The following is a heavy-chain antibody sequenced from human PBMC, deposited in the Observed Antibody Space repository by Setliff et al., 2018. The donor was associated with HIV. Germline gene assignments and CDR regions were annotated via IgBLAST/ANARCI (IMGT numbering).Heavy chain of an antibody. V-gene: IGHV1-18*01. CDR2: ISAYDGDT. J-gene: IGHJ4*02. CDR1: GYTFTSYG. CDR3: ATDRTQTGINMVRGRIVDPARYPLDY. D-gene: IGHD3-10*01. Sequence: ASVKVSCKASGYTFTSYGISWVRQAPGQGLEWMGWISAYDGDTKYAEKFQGRVTMTADTTASTAYMELSRLRSDDTAVYYCATDRTQTGINMVRGRIVDPARYPLDYWGQGTLVTVSS.